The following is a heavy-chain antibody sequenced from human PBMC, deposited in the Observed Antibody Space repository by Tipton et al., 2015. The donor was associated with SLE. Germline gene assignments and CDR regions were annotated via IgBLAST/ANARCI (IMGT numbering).Heavy chain of an antibody. V-gene: IGHV4-34*01. J-gene: IGHJ5*02. CDR2: INHSGST. CDR3: ARDSHDYGDPSWFDP. D-gene: IGHD4-17*01. Sequence: TLSLTCAVYGGSFSGYYWSWIRQPPGKGLEWIGEINHSGSTNYNPSLKSRVTMSVDTSKNQFSLTLSSVTAADTAVYYCARDSHDYGDPSWFDPWGQGTLVTVSS. CDR1: GGSFSGYY.